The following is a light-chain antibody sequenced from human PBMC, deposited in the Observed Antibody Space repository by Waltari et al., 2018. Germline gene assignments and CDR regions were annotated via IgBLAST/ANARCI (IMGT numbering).Light chain of an antibody. Sequence: QSVLTHPPSASGTPGQRVTISCSGSSTTPGSHFVYWYQHLPGTAPKLLIYRNNQRPSGVPDRFSGSKSGTSASLVISGLRSEDEGDYYCAAWDDSLSGRVFGEGTKLTVL. CDR3: AAWDDSLSGRV. CDR1: STTPGSHF. CDR2: RNN. V-gene: IGLV1-47*01. J-gene: IGLJ2*01.